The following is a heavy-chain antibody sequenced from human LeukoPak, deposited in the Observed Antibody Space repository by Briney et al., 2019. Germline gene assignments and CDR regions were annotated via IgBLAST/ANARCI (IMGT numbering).Heavy chain of an antibody. D-gene: IGHD3-10*01. CDR1: GFTFDVYA. J-gene: IGHJ6*03. CDR2: ISWNSGSI. Sequence: GRSLRLSCAASGFTFDVYAMHWVREAPGKGLEWVLGISWNSGSIGCADSVKGRFTISRDNSKNRLYLQMNSLRAEDTAVYYCAKDFWFGENYYMDVWGKGTTVTVSS. CDR3: AKDFWFGENYYMDV. V-gene: IGHV3-9*01.